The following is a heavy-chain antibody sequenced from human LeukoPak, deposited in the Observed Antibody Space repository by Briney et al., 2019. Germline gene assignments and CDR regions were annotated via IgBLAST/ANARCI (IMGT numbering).Heavy chain of an antibody. V-gene: IGHV3-11*04. J-gene: IGHJ4*02. Sequence: GGSLRLSCAASGFTFSDYYMTWIRQAPGKGLQWVSYISSSGSTIYYADFVKSRFTISRDNAKNSLHLQMDSLRAEDTAVYYCARGENGYNYGSVYWGQGTLVTVSS. CDR3: ARGENGYNYGSVY. D-gene: IGHD5-18*01. CDR2: ISSSGSTI. CDR1: GFTFSDYY.